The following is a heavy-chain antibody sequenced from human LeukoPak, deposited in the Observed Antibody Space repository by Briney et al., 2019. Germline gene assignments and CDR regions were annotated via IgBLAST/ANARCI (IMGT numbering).Heavy chain of an antibody. J-gene: IGHJ6*03. CDR1: GGTFISYA. V-gene: IGHV1-69*05. D-gene: IGHD6-13*01. CDR2: IIPIFGTA. CDR3: ARGGRIAAAGSEYYYYYYYMDV. Sequence: ASVKVSCKASGGTFISYAISWVRQAPGQGLEWMGGIIPIFGTANYAQKFQGRVTITTDESTSTAYMELSSLRSEDTAVYYCARGGRIAAAGSEYYYYYYYMDVWGKGTTVTVSS.